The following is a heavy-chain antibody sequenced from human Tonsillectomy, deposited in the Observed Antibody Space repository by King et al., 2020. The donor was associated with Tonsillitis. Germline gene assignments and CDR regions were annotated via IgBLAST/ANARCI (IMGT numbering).Heavy chain of an antibody. J-gene: IGHJ4*02. V-gene: IGHV1-69*09. Sequence: QLVQSGAEVKKPGSSVKVSCQASGGTFSSHAISWVRQAPGQGLAWMGRIIPIVGVGNNAQKFQGRVTITADESTSTAYMELSSLRSEDTAVYYCATGRSSSGWYLDYWGQGTLVTVSS. CDR2: IIPIVGVG. CDR3: ATGRSSSGWYLDY. D-gene: IGHD6-19*01. CDR1: GGTFSSHA.